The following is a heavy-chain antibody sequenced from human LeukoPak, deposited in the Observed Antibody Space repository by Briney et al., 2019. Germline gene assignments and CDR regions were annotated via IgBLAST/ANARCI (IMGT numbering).Heavy chain of an antibody. CDR3: ARAGSGYSFDY. CDR1: GGSISSYY. CDR2: IYNTGST. J-gene: IGHJ4*02. V-gene: IGHV4-59*01. Sequence: SETLSLTCTVPGGSISSYYWSWIRQPPEKELEWIGYIYNTGSTNYNPSLKSRVTISVDTSENQFSLKLSSVTAADTAVYYCARAGSGYSFDYWGQGTLVTVSS. D-gene: IGHD3-3*01.